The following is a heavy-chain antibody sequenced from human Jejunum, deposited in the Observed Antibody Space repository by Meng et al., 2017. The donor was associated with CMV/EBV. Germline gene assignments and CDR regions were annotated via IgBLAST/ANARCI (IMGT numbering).Heavy chain of an antibody. CDR3: ARGSEDFVVEPPTVWSDF. J-gene: IGHJ4*02. V-gene: IGHV1-2*02. CDR1: TFTGHY. CDR2: INPNSGFT. D-gene: IGHD2-15*01. Sequence: TFTGHYIHWVRQAPGQGLEWMGWINPNSGFTNYAQKLQGRVTITKDTSLTTTYMDVSRLTSDDTAMYYCARGSEDFVVEPPTVWSDFWGQGTLVTVSS.